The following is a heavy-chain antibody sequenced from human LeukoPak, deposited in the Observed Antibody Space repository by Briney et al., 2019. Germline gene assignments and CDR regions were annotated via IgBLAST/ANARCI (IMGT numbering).Heavy chain of an antibody. CDR3: AKDELWFAEIDAFDI. CDR1: GFTFSSYG. D-gene: IGHD3-10*01. CDR2: IRYDGTNK. Sequence: GGSLRLSCAASGFTFSSYGMHWVRQAPGKGLEWVAFIRYDGTNKYYADSVKGRFTISRDNSKNTLYLQMNSLRAEDTAVYYCAKDELWFAEIDAFDIWGQGTMVTVSS. V-gene: IGHV3-30*02. J-gene: IGHJ3*02.